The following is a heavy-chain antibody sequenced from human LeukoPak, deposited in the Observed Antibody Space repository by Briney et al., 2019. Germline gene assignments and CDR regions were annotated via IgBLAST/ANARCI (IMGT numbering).Heavy chain of an antibody. D-gene: IGHD3-3*01. CDR3: ARDGVRFLEWLRGNWFDP. J-gene: IGHJ5*02. CDR1: GFTFSSYS. CDR2: ISSSSSYI. Sequence: SGGSLRLSCAASGFTFSSYSMNWVRQAPGKGLEWVSSISSSSSYIYYADSVKGRFTISRDNAKNSLYLQMNSLRAEDTAGYYCARDGVRFLEWLRGNWFDPWGQGTLVTVSS. V-gene: IGHV3-21*01.